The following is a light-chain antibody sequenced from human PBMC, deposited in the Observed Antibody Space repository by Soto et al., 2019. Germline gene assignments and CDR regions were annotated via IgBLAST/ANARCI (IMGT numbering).Light chain of an antibody. CDR2: TNN. Sequence: QSVLTQPPSASGTPGQRVTISCSGSSSNIGSNFVYWYQHLPGTAPKLLIYTNNQRPSGVPDRFSGSKSGTSASLAISGLRSEDEADYYCCSYAGSYTRVFGTGTKLTVL. CDR3: CSYAGSYTRV. CDR1: SSNIGSNF. V-gene: IGLV1-47*02. J-gene: IGLJ1*01.